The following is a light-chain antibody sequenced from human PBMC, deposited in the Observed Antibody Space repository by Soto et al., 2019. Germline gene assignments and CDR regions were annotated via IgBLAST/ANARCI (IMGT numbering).Light chain of an antibody. J-gene: IGKJ1*01. CDR3: QQYFNWPLTWT. CDR2: GAS. CDR1: ETVATN. Sequence: EVVMTQSPATLSVSPGERATLSCRASETVATNLAWYQQKPGQAPRLLISGASTRAAGISDRFRGSGSGTEFTLTISSLRSEDSAFYYCQQYFNWPLTWTFGPGTKVQIK. V-gene: IGKV3-15*01.